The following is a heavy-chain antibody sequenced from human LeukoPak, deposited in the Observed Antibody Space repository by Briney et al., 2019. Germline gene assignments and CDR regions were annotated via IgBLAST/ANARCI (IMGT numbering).Heavy chain of an antibody. CDR2: ISGSGYPI. J-gene: IGHJ4*02. V-gene: IGHV3-48*03. CDR3: ARVRGLEWLLKHLDS. D-gene: IGHD3-3*01. Sequence: PGGSLRLSCTASGFTFSTYEMNWVRQAPGKGLEWVSYISGSGYPIYYADSVKGRFTISRDNAKNSLYLQMNSLRVEDTAIYYCARVRGLEWLLKHLDSWGQGTLVTVSS. CDR1: GFTFSTYE.